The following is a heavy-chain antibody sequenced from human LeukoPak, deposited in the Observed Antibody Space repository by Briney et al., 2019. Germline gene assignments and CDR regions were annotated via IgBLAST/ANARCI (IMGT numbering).Heavy chain of an antibody. Sequence: ASVKVSCKASGYTFSGFYIYWVRQAPGQGLEWMGWINPNSGGTNYAQKFQGRVTMTRDTSISTAYMELSRLRSDDTAVYYCARGEEIVVVTLDYWGQGTLVTVSS. D-gene: IGHD3-22*01. CDR1: GYTFSGFY. J-gene: IGHJ4*02. CDR3: ARGEEIVVVTLDY. CDR2: INPNSGGT. V-gene: IGHV1-2*02.